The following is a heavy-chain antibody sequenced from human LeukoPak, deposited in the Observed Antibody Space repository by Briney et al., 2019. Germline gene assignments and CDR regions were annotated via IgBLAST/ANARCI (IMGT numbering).Heavy chain of an antibody. Sequence: SETLSLTCTVSGGSISTYYWSWIRQSPEKGLEWIGYIYYSGSPNYNPSLKSRVTMSLDTSKNQFSLRLSSVTAADTAVYYCARNGGGYFFDYGARETRATV. CDR1: GGSISTYY. CDR2: IYYSGSP. J-gene: IGHJ4*02. V-gene: IGHV4-59*08. CDR3: ARNGGGYFFDY. D-gene: IGHD1-26*01.